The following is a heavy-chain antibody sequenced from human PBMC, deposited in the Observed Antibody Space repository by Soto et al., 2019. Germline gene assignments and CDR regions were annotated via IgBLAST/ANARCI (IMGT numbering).Heavy chain of an antibody. CDR2: IVVGSGNT. CDR1: GFTFTSSA. CDR3: ASSYSNYALFDYYCDVIDV. Sequence: GASVKVSCKASGFTFTSSAMQWVRQARGQRLEWIGWIVVGSGNTNYAQKFQERVTITRDISTSTAYMELSSLRSEDTAVYYCASSYSNYALFDYYCDVIDVWAQGTTVTVS. V-gene: IGHV1-58*02. D-gene: IGHD4-4*01. J-gene: IGHJ6*02.